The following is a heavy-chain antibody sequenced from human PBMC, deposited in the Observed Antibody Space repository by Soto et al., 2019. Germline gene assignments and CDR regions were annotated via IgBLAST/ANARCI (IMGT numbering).Heavy chain of an antibody. V-gene: IGHV3-23*01. D-gene: IGHD6-19*01. J-gene: IGHJ4*02. Sequence: DVQLLESGGGLVQPGGSLRLSCAASGFTFRKYDMSWVRQAPGKGLEWVSVINTSGGNSYYADSVQGRFTISRDNSKDTLYLQMNSLRAEDTAIYYCAKGGWLDSWGQGTPVTVSS. CDR1: GFTFRKYD. CDR2: INTSGGNS. CDR3: AKGGWLDS.